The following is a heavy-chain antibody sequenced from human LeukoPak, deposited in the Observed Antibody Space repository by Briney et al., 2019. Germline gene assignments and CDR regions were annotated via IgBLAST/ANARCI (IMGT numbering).Heavy chain of an antibody. Sequence: GGSLRLSCAASGFTFSSYAMHWVRQAPGKGLEWVAVMSYDGSNKYYADSVKGRFTISRDNSKNTLYLQMNSLRAEDTAVYYCARVGPNCSGGSCYFDYWGQGTLVTVSS. CDR3: ARVGPNCSGGSCYFDY. V-gene: IGHV3-30-3*01. CDR2: MSYDGSNK. CDR1: GFTFSSYA. J-gene: IGHJ4*02. D-gene: IGHD2-15*01.